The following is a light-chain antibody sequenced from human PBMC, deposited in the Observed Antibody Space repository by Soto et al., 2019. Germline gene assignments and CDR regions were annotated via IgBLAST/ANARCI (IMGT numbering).Light chain of an antibody. Sequence: QSVLTQPPSVSGAPGQRVTISCTGIISNIGAGYDVHWYQQLPGTAPKLLIYGNSNRPSGVPDRFSGSRSGTSASLAITGLQAEDEADYYCQSYDSSLSGVIFGGGTKLTVL. J-gene: IGLJ2*01. CDR1: ISNIGAGYD. CDR3: QSYDSSLSGVI. V-gene: IGLV1-40*01. CDR2: GNS.